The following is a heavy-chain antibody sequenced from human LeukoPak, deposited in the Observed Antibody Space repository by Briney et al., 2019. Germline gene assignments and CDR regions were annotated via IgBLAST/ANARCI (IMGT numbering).Heavy chain of an antibody. Sequence: PSETLSLTCAVYGGSFSGYYWSWIRQPPGKGLEWIGEINHSGSTNYNPSLKSRVTISVDTSKNQFSLKLSSVTAADTAIYYCSRESRAFCPFGYWGQGTLVIVPS. D-gene: IGHD2-2*01. CDR3: SRESRAFCPFGY. V-gene: IGHV4-34*01. CDR1: GGSFSGYY. CDR2: INHSGST. J-gene: IGHJ4*02.